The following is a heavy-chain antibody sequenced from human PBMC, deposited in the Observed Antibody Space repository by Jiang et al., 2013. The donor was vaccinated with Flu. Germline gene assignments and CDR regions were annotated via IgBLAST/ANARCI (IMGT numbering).Heavy chain of an antibody. CDR1: GGTLSTYA. Sequence: QSGAEVKKTGSSVKVSCKASGGTLSTYAISWVRQAPGQGLEWMGWISAYNGNTNYAQKLQGRVTMTTDTSTSTAYMELRSLRSDDTAVYYCARRGRYDDNLFMDVWGQGTTVTVSS. J-gene: IGHJ6*02. CDR2: ISAYNGNT. D-gene: IGHD5-12*01. V-gene: IGHV1-18*04. CDR3: ARRGRYDDNLFMDV.